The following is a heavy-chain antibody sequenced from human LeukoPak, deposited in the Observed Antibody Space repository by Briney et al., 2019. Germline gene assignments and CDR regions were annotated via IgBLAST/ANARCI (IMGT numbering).Heavy chain of an antibody. D-gene: IGHD2-21*01. V-gene: IGHV1-8*03. CDR2: MNPNSGNT. J-gene: IGHJ3*02. CDR3: ARDLDTYVLLIAYDTFDS. Sequence: ASVKVSCKASGYTFTSYDINWVRQATGQGLEWMGWMNPNSGNTGYAQKFQGRVTITRNTSISTAYMELSSLRSEDTAVYYCARDLDTYVLLIAYDTFDSWGQGTMVTVSS. CDR1: GYTFTSYD.